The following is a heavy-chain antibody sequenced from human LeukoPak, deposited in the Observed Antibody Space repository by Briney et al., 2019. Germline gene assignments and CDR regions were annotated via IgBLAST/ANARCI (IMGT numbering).Heavy chain of an antibody. D-gene: IGHD4/OR15-4a*01. CDR3: ARRAGAYSHPYDY. J-gene: IGHJ4*02. CDR2: IYSDNT. V-gene: IGHV3-53*01. CDR1: GFTVSSNS. Sequence: GGSLRLSCTVSGFTVSSNSMSWVRQAPGKGLEWVSFIYSDNTHYSDSVKGRFTISRDNSKNTLYLQMNSLKVEDTAVYYCARRAGAYSHPYDYWGQGTLVTVSS.